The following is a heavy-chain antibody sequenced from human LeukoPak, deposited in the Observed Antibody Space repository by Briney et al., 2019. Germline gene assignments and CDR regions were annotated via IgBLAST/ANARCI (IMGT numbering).Heavy chain of an antibody. J-gene: IGHJ4*02. CDR1: GFTFRSYG. CDR3: ARDRGATGYYWIAS. CDR2: ISTDGSNK. D-gene: IGHD3-22*01. Sequence: GGSLRLSCSASGFTFRSYGMHWVRQAPGKGLEWVAVISTDGSNKYYADSVKGRFTISRDNSKNTLYLQMNSLRAEDTAIYYCARDRGATGYYWIASGGQGTLVTVSS. V-gene: IGHV3-30*03.